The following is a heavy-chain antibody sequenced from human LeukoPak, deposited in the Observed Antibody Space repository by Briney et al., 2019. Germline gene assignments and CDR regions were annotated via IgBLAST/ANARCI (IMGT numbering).Heavy chain of an antibody. CDR3: TRLGNWNDGEAFDI. J-gene: IGHJ3*02. D-gene: IGHD1-1*01. CDR2: IRSKADSYAT. CDR1: GFTLSDSA. Sequence: PGGSLRLSCAASGFTLSDSAVHWVRQASGQGLEWVGRIRSKADSYATAYAASVEGRFSVSRDVSKNTAYLQMNSLKTEDTAVYYCTRLGNWNDGEAFDIWGQGTKVTVSS. V-gene: IGHV3-73*01.